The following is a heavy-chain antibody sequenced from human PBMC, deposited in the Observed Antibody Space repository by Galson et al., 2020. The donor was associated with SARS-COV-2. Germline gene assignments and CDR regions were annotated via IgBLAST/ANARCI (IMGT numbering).Heavy chain of an antibody. D-gene: IGHD2-21*02. Sequence: GGSLRLSCAASGFTFSSYSMNWVRQAPGKGLEWVSYISSSSSTIYYADSVKGRFTISRDNAKNSLYLQMNSLRAEDTAVYYCAKVTRLGAYCGGDCPHGASFDYWGQGTLVTVAS. CDR2: ISSSSSTI. CDR3: AKVTRLGAYCGGDCPHGASFDY. V-gene: IGHV3-48*04. J-gene: IGHJ4*02. CDR1: GFTFSSYS.